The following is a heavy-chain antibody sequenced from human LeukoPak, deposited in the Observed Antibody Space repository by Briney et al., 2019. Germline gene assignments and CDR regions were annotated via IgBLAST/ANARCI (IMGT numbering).Heavy chain of an antibody. D-gene: IGHD6-6*01. V-gene: IGHV1-18*01. CDR3: ARNKATSIAARRYFDY. Sequence: GASVKVSCKASGYTFTSYGISWVRQAPGQGLEWMGWISADNGNTNYAQKLQGRVTMTTDTSTSTAYMELRSLRSDDTAVYYCARNKATSIAARRYFDYWGQGTLVTVSS. CDR2: ISADNGNT. CDR1: GYTFTSYG. J-gene: IGHJ4*02.